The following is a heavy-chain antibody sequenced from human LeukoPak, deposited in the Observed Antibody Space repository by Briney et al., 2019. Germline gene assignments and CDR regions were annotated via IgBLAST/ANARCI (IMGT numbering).Heavy chain of an antibody. J-gene: IGHJ4*02. CDR1: GFTFTNYY. D-gene: IGHD2-2*01. Sequence: ASVKVSCKASGFTFTNYYMHWVRQAPGQGLEWMGIINPSSGTTTYAQKFQGRVTMTGDTSTSTVYMELSSLRSEDTAVYYCARGYCTSTSCYGADFDYWGQGTLVTVSS. V-gene: IGHV1-46*01. CDR2: INPSSGTT. CDR3: ARGYCTSTSCYGADFDY.